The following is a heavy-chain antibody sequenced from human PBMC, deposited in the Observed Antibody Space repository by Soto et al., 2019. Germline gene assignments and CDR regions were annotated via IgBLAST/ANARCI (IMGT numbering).Heavy chain of an antibody. J-gene: IGHJ5*02. CDR2: MNPNSGNT. Sequence: QVQLVQSGAEVKKPGASVKVSCKASGYTFTSYDINWVRQATGQGLEWMGWMNPNSGNTVYAPKFQGRVTMTRNTSISTAYIELSSLTSEDTAVYFCARERTRGFDPWGQGTLVTVSS. V-gene: IGHV1-8*01. CDR3: ARERTRGFDP. CDR1: GYTFTSYD.